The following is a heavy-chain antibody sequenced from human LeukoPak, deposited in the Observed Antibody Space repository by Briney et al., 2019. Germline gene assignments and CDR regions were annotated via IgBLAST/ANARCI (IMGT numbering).Heavy chain of an antibody. CDR3: ARGGGFGELFGD. D-gene: IGHD3-10*01. CDR2: INHSGST. V-gene: IGHV4-34*01. J-gene: IGHJ4*02. CDR1: GGSFSGYY. Sequence: SETLSLTCAVYGGSFSGYYWSWIRQPPGKGLEWIGEINHSGSTNYNPSLKSRVTISVDTSKNQFSLKLSSVAAADTAVYYCARGGGFGELFGDWGQGTLVTVSS.